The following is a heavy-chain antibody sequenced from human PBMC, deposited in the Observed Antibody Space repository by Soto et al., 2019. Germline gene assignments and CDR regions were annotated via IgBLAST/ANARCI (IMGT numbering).Heavy chain of an antibody. V-gene: IGHV3-73*02. J-gene: IGHJ4*02. Sequence: EVQLVESGGGLVQPGGSLKLSCAASGFTFSGSAMHWVRQASGKGLEWVGRIRSKANSYATAYAASVKGRFTISRDDSKNTAYLQMTSLKTEDTAVYCCTRHRDYCSGGSCYTPDFDYWGQGTLVTVSS. CDR3: TRHRDYCSGGSCYTPDFDY. CDR2: IRSKANSYAT. D-gene: IGHD2-15*01. CDR1: GFTFSGSA.